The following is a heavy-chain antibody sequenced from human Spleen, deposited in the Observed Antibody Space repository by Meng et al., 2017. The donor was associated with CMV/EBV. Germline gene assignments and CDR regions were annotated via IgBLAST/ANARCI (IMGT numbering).Heavy chain of an antibody. CDR1: GHTFADYY. Sequence: QVQLVQAGAEVKKPGASVKVSCKASGHTFADYYINWVRQAPGQGLEWMGWISAYNGNTNYAQKLQGRVTISVDTSKNQFSLKLSSVTAADTAVYYCARVPQLVPFDYWGQGTLVTVSS. D-gene: IGHD6-13*01. CDR2: ISAYNGNT. J-gene: IGHJ4*02. V-gene: IGHV1-18*04. CDR3: ARVPQLVPFDY.